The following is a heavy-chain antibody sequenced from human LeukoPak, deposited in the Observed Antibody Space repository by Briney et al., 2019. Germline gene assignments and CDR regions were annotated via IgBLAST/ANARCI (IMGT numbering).Heavy chain of an antibody. CDR3: ARVSDTNSWQRIDS. Sequence: GGSLRLSCAASGFTFSSYTMNWVRQAPGKGLVWVSAISGTRGDTYSADSVKGRFTISRDKLKDTLYLQMDSRGDEDAAVYYCARVSDTNSWQRIDSWGQGTLVTVSS. D-gene: IGHD6-13*01. V-gene: IGHV3-23*01. J-gene: IGHJ4*02. CDR1: GFTFSSYT. CDR2: ISGTRGDT.